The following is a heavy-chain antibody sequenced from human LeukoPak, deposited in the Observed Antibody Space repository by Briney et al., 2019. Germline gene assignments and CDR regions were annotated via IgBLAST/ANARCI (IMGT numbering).Heavy chain of an antibody. V-gene: IGHV3-21*01. D-gene: IGHD2-21*01. CDR1: GFTFSSYS. Sequence: GGSLRLSCAASGFTFSSYSMNWVRQAPGKGLEWVSSISSSSSYIYYADSVKGRFTISRDNAKNSLYLQMNSLRAEDTAVYYCAREEGGDGSPHAFDIWGQGTMVTVSS. CDR2: ISSSSSYI. CDR3: AREEGGDGSPHAFDI. J-gene: IGHJ3*02.